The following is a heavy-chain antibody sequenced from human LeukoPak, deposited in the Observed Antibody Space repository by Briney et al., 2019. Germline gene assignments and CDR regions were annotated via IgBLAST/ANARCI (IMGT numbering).Heavy chain of an antibody. J-gene: IGHJ3*02. V-gene: IGHV4-38-2*02. CDR3: ALSDGVAGTNDAFDI. Sequence: SETLSLTCTVSGYSISSGYYWGWIRQPPGKGLEWIGSIYHSGSTYYNPSLKSRVTISVDTSKNQFSLKLSSVTAADTAVYYCALSDGVAGTNDAFDIWGQGTMVTVSS. CDR2: IYHSGST. CDR1: GYSISSGYY. D-gene: IGHD6-19*01.